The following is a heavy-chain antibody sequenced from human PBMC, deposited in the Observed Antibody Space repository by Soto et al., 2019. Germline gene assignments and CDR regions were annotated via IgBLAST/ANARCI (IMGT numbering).Heavy chain of an antibody. CDR2: IFHSGST. CDR1: GGSISTNFYY. D-gene: IGHD3-10*01. J-gene: IGHJ5*02. Sequence: SETLSLTCTVSGGSISTNFYYWGYHSQPPGKGLEWIGSIFHSGSTYYNPSLKSRVTISVDTSKNQFSLKLSSVTAADTAVYYCARHLGDYYGSGSYSYWFDPWGQGTLVTVSS. CDR3: ARHLGDYYGSGSYSYWFDP. V-gene: IGHV4-39*01.